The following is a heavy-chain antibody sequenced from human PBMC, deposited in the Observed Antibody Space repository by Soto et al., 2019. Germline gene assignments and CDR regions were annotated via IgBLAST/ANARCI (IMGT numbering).Heavy chain of an antibody. D-gene: IGHD2-8*01. CDR1: GGTFSSYA. J-gene: IGHJ4*02. Sequence: SCKASGGTFSSYAISWVRQAPGRGLEWMGGIIPIFGTANYAQKFQGRVTITADKSTSTAYMELSSLRSEDTAVYYCASWGYCTNGVCSDYWGQGTLVTVSS. CDR2: IIPIFGTA. V-gene: IGHV1-69*06. CDR3: ASWGYCTNGVCSDY.